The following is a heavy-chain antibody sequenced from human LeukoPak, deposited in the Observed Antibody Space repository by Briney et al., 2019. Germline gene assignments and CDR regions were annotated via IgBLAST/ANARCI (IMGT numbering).Heavy chain of an antibody. J-gene: IGHJ4*02. CDR2: ISGSGGST. V-gene: IGHV3-23*01. CDR3: AKEVGNTYPTFDY. D-gene: IGHD1-26*01. CDR1: GFTFSNYV. Sequence: GGSLRLSCAVSGFTFSNYVMSWVRQAPGKGLEWVSSISGSGGSTYYADSVKGRFTISRDNSKNTLYLQMNSLRVEDTAVYYCAKEVGNTYPTFDYWGQGTLVTVSS.